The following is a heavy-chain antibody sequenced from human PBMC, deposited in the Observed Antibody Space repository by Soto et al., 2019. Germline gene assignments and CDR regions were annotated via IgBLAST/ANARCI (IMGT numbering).Heavy chain of an antibody. D-gene: IGHD3-16*01. CDR1: GFSLTTRGVG. CDR2: TYWDDDK. Sequence: QITVKESGPTLVKPTQTLTPTCTFSGFSLTTRGVGVGWIRQPPGKTLEFLALTYWDDDKRSSLSLQSRLSSTKDTSKGQVVVTMTNLDPVNTATYYFADIPNYDQYDWFAPWSEGTLVSVSS. J-gene: IGHJ5*02. V-gene: IGHV2-5*02. CDR3: ADIPNYDQYDWFAP.